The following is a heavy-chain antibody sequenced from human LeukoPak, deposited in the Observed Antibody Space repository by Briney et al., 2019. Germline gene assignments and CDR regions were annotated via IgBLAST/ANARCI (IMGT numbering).Heavy chain of an antibody. CDR3: ARDGSD. V-gene: IGHV3-30-3*01. CDR2: ISYDGSNK. J-gene: IGHJ4*02. Sequence: SGGSLRLSCAASGFTFSSYAMSWVRQAPGKGLEWVAVISYDGSNKYYADSVKGRFTISRDNSKNTLYLQMNSLRAEDTAVYYCARDGSDWGQGTLVTVSS. CDR1: GFTFSSYA.